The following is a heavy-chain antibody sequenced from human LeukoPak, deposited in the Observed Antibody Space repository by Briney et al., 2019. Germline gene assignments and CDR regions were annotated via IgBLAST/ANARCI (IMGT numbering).Heavy chain of an antibody. J-gene: IGHJ4*02. CDR3: ARHQMRYSYGTLFDY. D-gene: IGHD5-18*01. V-gene: IGHV4-59*08. Sequence: KPSETLSLTCTVSGASIRSYYWSWIRQLPGQGLEWIGYIYYTGTTNHNPSLKSRVTISVDTSKNQFSLRLSSVTAADTAEYFCARHQMRYSYGTLFDYWGQGTLVTVSS. CDR2: IYYTGTT. CDR1: GASIRSYY.